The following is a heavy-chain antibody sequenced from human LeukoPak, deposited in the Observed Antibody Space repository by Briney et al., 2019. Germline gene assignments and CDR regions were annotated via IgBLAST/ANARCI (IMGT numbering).Heavy chain of an antibody. V-gene: IGHV4-38-2*01. D-gene: IGHD4-17*01. J-gene: IGHJ3*02. Sequence: SETLSLTCAVSGYPISSGYYWGWIRQPPGKGLEWIGSIYHSGSTYYNPSLKSRVTISVDTSKNQFSLKLSSVTAADTAVYYCARPIDYGDAFDIWGQGTMVTVSS. CDR3: ARPIDYGDAFDI. CDR1: GYPISSGYY. CDR2: IYHSGST.